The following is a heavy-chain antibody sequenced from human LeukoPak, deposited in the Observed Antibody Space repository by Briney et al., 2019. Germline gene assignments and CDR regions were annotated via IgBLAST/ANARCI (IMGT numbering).Heavy chain of an antibody. J-gene: IGHJ4*02. D-gene: IGHD3-16*01. V-gene: IGHV4-59*01. CDR2: ISSSGST. CDR1: GDSFSGYH. CDR3: ARVGRGDHTWGSYYCDH. Sequence: SETLSLPCTVSGDSFSGYHWSWLRQPPGKGLEWIGYISSSGSTSYNPSLETRLTISVDTSKNQFSLKLSSVTAADTAVYYCARVGRGDHTWGSYYCDHWGQGTLVSVSS.